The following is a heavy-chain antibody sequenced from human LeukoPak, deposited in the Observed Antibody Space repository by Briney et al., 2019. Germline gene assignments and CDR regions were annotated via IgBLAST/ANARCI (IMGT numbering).Heavy chain of an antibody. CDR3: ARDQEGFDY. Sequence: ASVKVSCKASGYTFTSNHIHWVQQAPGQGLEWMGMIYPRDGSTSYAQKFQGRVTVTRDTSTSTVHMELSGLRSEDTAVYYCARDQEGFDYWGQGTLVTVSS. CDR1: GYTFTSNH. CDR2: IYPRDGST. V-gene: IGHV1-46*01. J-gene: IGHJ4*02.